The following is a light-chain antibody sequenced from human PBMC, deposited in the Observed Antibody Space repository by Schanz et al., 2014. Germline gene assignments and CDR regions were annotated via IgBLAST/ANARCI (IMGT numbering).Light chain of an antibody. J-gene: IGLJ3*02. CDR2: DVS. CDR3: CSYAGSYTWV. Sequence: QSALTQPASVSGSPGQSITISCTGTSSDVGGYNFVSWYQQHPGKAPKLMIYDVSNRPSGVSYRFSGSGSGNTASLTISGLQAEDEADYYCCSYAGSYTWVFGGGTKLTVL. V-gene: IGLV2-14*01. CDR1: SSDVGGYNF.